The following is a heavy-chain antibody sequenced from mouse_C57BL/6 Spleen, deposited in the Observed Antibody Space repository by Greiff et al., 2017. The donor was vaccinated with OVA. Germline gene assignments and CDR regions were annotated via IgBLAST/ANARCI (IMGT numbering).Heavy chain of an antibody. CDR1: GFSLTSYA. CDR2: IWTGGGT. J-gene: IGHJ1*03. D-gene: IGHD1-1*01. Sequence: VQLKESGPGLVAPSQSLSITCTVSGFSLTSYAISWVRQPPGKGLEWLGVIWTGGGTNYNSALKSRLSISKDNSKSQVFLKMNSLQTDDTARYYWAKFYYRRIHWYFDVWGTGTTVTVSS. V-gene: IGHV2-9-1*01. CDR3: AKFYYRRIHWYFDV.